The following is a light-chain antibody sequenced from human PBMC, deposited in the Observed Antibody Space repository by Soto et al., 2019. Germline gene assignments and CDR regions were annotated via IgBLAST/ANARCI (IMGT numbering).Light chain of an antibody. CDR3: QQYGSPVT. J-gene: IGKJ3*01. CDR1: QSVSSSY. V-gene: IGKV3-20*01. CDR2: GAS. Sequence: EIVLTQSPGTLSLSPGERATLSCRASQSVSSSYLAWYQQKPGQAPRLLMYGASSRATGIPDRFSGSGSGTDFTLTISRLEPEDFAVYYCQQYGSPVTFGPGTKVDIK.